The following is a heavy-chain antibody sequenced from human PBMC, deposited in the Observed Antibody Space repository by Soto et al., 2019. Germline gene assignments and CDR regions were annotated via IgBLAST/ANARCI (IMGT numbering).Heavy chain of an antibody. CDR3: ARGTYCGSNCFFAREY. CDR2: INPMSRTA. J-gene: IGHJ4*02. D-gene: IGHD2-21*01. Sequence: VQLVQSGAEVKNPGSSVKVSCKASGDTSTTYVTSWVRQAPGQGPEWIGGINPMSRTAKYSEKYNGRVTITADEATRTAYLDLTSLRFEDTAVYFCARGTYCGSNCFFAREYWGQGTLVTVSS. CDR1: GDTSTTYV. V-gene: IGHV1-69*01.